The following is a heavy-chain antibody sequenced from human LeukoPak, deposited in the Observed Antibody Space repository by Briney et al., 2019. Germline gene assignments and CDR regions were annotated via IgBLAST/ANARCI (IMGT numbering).Heavy chain of an antibody. V-gene: IGHV1-18*01. CDR2: ISSYDGNT. Sequence: GASVKVSCKASGYGFTSYGFSWVRQAPGQGLEWMGWISSYDGNTKSVDKLQGRVTMTTDTSTSTAYMELRSLRSDDTAVYYCARDAHGSGKGYFDYWGQGTLVTVSS. CDR3: ARDAHGSGKGYFDY. D-gene: IGHD3-10*01. J-gene: IGHJ4*02. CDR1: GYGFTSYG.